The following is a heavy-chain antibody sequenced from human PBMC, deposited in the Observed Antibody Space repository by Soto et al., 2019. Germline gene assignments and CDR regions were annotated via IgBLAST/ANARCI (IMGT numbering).Heavy chain of an antibody. D-gene: IGHD3-10*01. CDR2: INHSGST. V-gene: IGHV4-34*01. CDR3: ARSSPKLYYYYYYYMDV. Sequence: SETLSLTCAVYGGSFSGYYWSWIRQPPGKGLEWIGEINHSGSTNYNPSLKSRVTISVDTPKNQFSLKLSSVTAADTAVYYCARSSPKLYYYYYYYMDVWGKGTTVTVSS. CDR1: GGSFSGYY. J-gene: IGHJ6*03.